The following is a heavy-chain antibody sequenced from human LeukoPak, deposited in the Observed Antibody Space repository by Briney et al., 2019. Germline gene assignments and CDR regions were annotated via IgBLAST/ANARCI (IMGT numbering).Heavy chain of an antibody. Sequence: GGSLRLSCAASGFTFINYWMHWVRQAPGKGLVWVSRVNGDGSTISYADSVKGRFTISRDNAKNTLYLQMNSLRAEDTAVYYCAKEAAAADFDYWGQGTLVTVSP. D-gene: IGHD6-13*01. CDR1: GFTFINYW. V-gene: IGHV3-74*01. J-gene: IGHJ4*02. CDR2: VNGDGSTI. CDR3: AKEAAAADFDY.